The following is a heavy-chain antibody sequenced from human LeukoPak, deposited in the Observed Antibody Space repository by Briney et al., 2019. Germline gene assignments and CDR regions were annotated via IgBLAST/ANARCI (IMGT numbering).Heavy chain of an antibody. Sequence: SETLSLTCTVSGGSISSGSYYWSWIRQPAGKGLEWIGRIYTSGSTNYNPSLKSRVTISVDTSKNQFSLKLSSVTAADTALYYCARDVKYYDILTGYYTEYYFDYWGQGTLVTVSS. J-gene: IGHJ4*02. D-gene: IGHD3-9*01. V-gene: IGHV4-61*02. CDR1: GGSISSGSYY. CDR3: ARDVKYYDILTGYYTEYYFDY. CDR2: IYTSGST.